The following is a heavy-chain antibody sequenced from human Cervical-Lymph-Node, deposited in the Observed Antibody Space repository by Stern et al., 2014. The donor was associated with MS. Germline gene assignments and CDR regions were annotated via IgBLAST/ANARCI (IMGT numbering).Heavy chain of an antibody. CDR1: GFTLSTYA. CDR3: ARGGRGVGLEY. J-gene: IGHJ4*02. D-gene: IGHD3-10*01. CDR2: VSYDGTQR. Sequence: VQLVHSGGGVVQPGRSLSLSCVASGFTLSTYAMHWVRQASVKGLEWVAFVSYDGTQRNSTDSVKARFTISRDNSKNTLYLHMNSLRDEDTAVYFCARGGRGVGLEYWGQGALVTVSS. V-gene: IGHV3-30-3*01.